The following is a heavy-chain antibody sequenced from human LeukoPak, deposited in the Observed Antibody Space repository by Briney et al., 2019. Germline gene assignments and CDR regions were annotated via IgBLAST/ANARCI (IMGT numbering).Heavy chain of an antibody. J-gene: IGHJ4*02. CDR1: GDSISRYY. V-gene: IGHV4-4*07. Sequence: PSETLSLTCTVSGDSISRYYWSWIRQPAGKGLEWIGRIYTSGSTHYNPSLKSRVSMSVDTSKNQFSLKLASVTAADTAMYFCARDSYYWGQGTVVTVSS. CDR2: IYTSGST. CDR3: ARDSYY.